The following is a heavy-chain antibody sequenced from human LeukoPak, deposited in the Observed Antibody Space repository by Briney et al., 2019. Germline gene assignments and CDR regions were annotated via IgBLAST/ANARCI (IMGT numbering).Heavy chain of an antibody. V-gene: IGHV3-23*01. CDR2: ISASGGST. CDR1: GFTFSSYS. D-gene: IGHD2-2*01. Sequence: PGGSLRLSCAASGFTFSSYSMNWVRQAPGKGLEWVSAISASGGSTYYADSVKGRFTISRDNSKNTLYLQMNSLRAEDTAVYYCAKPKDTAVGRYFDYWGQGTLVTVSS. J-gene: IGHJ4*02. CDR3: AKPKDTAVGRYFDY.